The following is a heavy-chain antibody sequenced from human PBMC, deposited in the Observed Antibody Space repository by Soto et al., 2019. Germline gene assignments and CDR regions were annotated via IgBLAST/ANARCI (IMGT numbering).Heavy chain of an antibody. D-gene: IGHD6-13*01. V-gene: IGHV1-18*01. CDR2: ISAYNGNT. CDR1: GYTFTSYG. CDR3: ARDSQQLVRYYYYGMDV. Sequence: QVQLVQSGAEVKKPGASVKVSCKASGYTFTSYGISWVRQAPGQGLEWMGWISAYNGNTNYAQKLQGRVTMTTDTPTSTAYMELRSLRSDDTAVYYCARDSQQLVRYYYYGMDVWGQGTTVTVSS. J-gene: IGHJ6*02.